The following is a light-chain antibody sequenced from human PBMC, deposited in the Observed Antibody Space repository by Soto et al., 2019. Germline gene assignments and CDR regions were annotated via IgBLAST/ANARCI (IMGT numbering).Light chain of an antibody. CDR3: QQYKNWPL. J-gene: IGKJ5*01. Sequence: MRMTQSPATLSVSPWERVTLSCRTSHSVNSHVAWYQQKPGQAPRLLLYGASTRATGIPVRYSGSGFGTEFTLTISSLQSEDFAVYYCQQYKNWPLFGQGTRLEI. CDR1: HSVNSH. V-gene: IGKV3-15*01. CDR2: GAS.